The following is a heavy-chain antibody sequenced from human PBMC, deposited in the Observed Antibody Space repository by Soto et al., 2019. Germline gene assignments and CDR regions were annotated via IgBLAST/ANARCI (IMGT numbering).Heavy chain of an antibody. Sequence: QITLKESGPTLVEPTQTLTLTCTFSGFSLSTSGEGVGWIRQPPGKALEWLALIYWDDDKRYSPSLSGRLTIPKDTSKNQVVLTMTHTVPADTATYYCARGHGKWLVEDFWGQGTLVTVSA. J-gene: IGHJ4*02. D-gene: IGHD6-19*01. CDR3: ARGHGKWLVEDF. V-gene: IGHV2-5*02. CDR1: GFSLSTSGEG. CDR2: IYWDDDK.